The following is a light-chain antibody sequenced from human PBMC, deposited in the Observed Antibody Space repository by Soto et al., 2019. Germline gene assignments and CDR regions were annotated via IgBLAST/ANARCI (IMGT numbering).Light chain of an antibody. CDR2: AAS. Sequence: DIQMTQSPSSLSASVGDRVTITCRASQGISNYLAWYQQKPGKVPKLLIYAASTLQSAAPSRFSGSGSGTDFTLSISSLQPEDVATYYFKKYNSAPRTFGQGTKVEIK. CDR3: KKYNSAPRT. J-gene: IGKJ1*01. V-gene: IGKV1-27*01. CDR1: QGISNY.